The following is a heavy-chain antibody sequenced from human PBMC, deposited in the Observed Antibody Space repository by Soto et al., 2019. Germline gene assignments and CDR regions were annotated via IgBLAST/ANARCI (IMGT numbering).Heavy chain of an antibody. V-gene: IGHV3-48*01. D-gene: IGHD2-2*01. CDR3: ARAKQYCSSSSCYYYFYMDV. CDR2: ISGITSTI. J-gene: IGHJ6*03. Sequence: EVQLVDSGGGLVQPGGSLRLSCAASGFTLSTYSMNWVRQAPGKGLEWVSYISGITSTIYYADSVKGRFTISRDKAENSLYLQMNSLRAEDTAVYYCARAKQYCSSSSCYYYFYMDVWGKGTKVTVSS. CDR1: GFTLSTYS.